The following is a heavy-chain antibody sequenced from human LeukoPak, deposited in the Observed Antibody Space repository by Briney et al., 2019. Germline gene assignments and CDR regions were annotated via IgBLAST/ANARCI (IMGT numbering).Heavy chain of an antibody. CDR2: MYTNGES. V-gene: IGHV4-4*07. J-gene: IGHJ4*02. CDR1: GGSISSYY. Sequence: TSETLSLTCTVSGGSISSYYCSWIRQPAGKGLEWIGRMYTNGESDYNPSLKSRVTMSVDTSKKQFSLKLNSMTAADTAVYYCARGYYGGAVDSWGQGILVIVSS. D-gene: IGHD3-16*01. CDR3: ARGYYGGAVDS.